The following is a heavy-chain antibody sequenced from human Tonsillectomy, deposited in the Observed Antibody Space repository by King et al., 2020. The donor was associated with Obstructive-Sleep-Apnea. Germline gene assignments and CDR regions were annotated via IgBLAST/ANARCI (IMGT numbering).Heavy chain of an antibody. CDR3: ARDARTGYSSGWYDY. J-gene: IGHJ4*02. CDR1: GGSFSGYY. CDR2: INHSGST. V-gene: IGHV4-34*01. D-gene: IGHD6-19*01. Sequence: VQLQQWGAGLLKPSETLSLTCAVYGGSFSGYYWSWIRQPPGKGREWIGEINHSGSTNYNPSLKSRVTITVDTSKNQFSLKLSSVTAADTAVYYCARDARTGYSSGWYDYWGQGTLVTVSS.